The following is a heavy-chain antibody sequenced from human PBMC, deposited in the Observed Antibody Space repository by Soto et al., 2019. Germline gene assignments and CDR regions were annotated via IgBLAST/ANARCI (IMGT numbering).Heavy chain of an antibody. V-gene: IGHV3-15*01. Sequence: GSLRLSCAASGFTFSNAWMSWVRQAPGKGLEWVGRIKSKTDGGTTDYAAPVKGRFTISRDDSKNTLYLQMNSLKTEDTAVHYCTTVRGGYCSSTSCPGTVGYYYYGMDVWGQGTTVTVSS. CDR3: TTVRGGYCSSTSCPGTVGYYYYGMDV. CDR2: IKSKTDGGTT. D-gene: IGHD2-2*01. J-gene: IGHJ6*02. CDR1: GFTFSNAW.